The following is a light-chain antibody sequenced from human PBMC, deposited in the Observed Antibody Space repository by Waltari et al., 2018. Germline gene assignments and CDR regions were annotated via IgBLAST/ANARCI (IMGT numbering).Light chain of an antibody. V-gene: IGKV3-20*01. CDR2: DAS. Sequence: EIVLTQSPDSLSLSPGERATLSCRASQSLSRALAWYQQKPGQAPRLLIYDASRRATGIPDRLSGSGSETDFSLTITRLEPEDFAVYYCQHYVRLPATFGQGTKVEIK. CDR3: QHYVRLPAT. J-gene: IGKJ1*01. CDR1: QSLSRA.